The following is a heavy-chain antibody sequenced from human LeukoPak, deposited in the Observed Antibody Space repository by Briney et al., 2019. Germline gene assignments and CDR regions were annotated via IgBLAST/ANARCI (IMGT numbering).Heavy chain of an antibody. CDR3: ARDEGYYDSSGLDY. CDR2: ISAYNDNT. Sequence: AAVKVTCKCSGSTFNTCGLSWLRQPPGQGQEWVGWISAYNDNTNYAQKLQGRVTMTTETSTSTAYMELRSLISDDTAMYYCARDEGYYDSSGLDYWGQGTLVTVSS. CDR1: GSTFNTCG. V-gene: IGHV1-18*01. D-gene: IGHD3-22*01. J-gene: IGHJ4*02.